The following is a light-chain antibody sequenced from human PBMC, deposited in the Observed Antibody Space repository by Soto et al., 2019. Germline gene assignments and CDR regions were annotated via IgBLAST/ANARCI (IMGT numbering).Light chain of an antibody. CDR2: DVS. CDR3: LQTYSPTVT. CDR1: QRISAY. Sequence: DIQMTQSPSSLSASVGDRVTITCRASQRISAYLNWYQKKPGEATKLLIFDVSVLESGVPSRFSGSGSEPDFTLSITSLQPDDFATYYCLQTYSPTVTFGPGTTVDFK. V-gene: IGKV1-39*01. J-gene: IGKJ3*01.